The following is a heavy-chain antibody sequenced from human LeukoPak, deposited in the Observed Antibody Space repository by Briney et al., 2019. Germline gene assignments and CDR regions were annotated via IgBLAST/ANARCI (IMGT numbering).Heavy chain of an antibody. J-gene: IGHJ4*02. CDR3: ARDRAALRYFERGGPDY. CDR1: GYTFTSYY. D-gene: IGHD3-9*01. Sequence: ASVKVSCKASGYTFTSYYMHWVRQAPGQGLEWMGIINPSGGSTSYAQKFQGRVTMTTDTSTSTVYMELSSLRSEDTAVYYCARDRAALRYFERGGPDYWGQGTLVTVSS. V-gene: IGHV1-46*01. CDR2: INPSGGST.